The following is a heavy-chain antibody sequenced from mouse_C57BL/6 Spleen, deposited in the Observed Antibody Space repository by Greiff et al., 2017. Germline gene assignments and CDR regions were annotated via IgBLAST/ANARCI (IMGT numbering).Heavy chain of an antibody. CDR1: GYAFSSSW. J-gene: IGHJ1*03. D-gene: IGHD2-5*01. CDR2: IYPGDGDT. CDR3: ARSYSNYVGYFDV. V-gene: IGHV1-82*01. Sequence: VQLQESGPELVKPGASVKISCKASGYAFSSSWMNWVKQRPGKGLEWIGRIYPGDGDTNYNGKFKGKATLTADKSSSTAYMQLSSLTSEDSAVYFCARSYSNYVGYFDVWGTGTTVTVSS.